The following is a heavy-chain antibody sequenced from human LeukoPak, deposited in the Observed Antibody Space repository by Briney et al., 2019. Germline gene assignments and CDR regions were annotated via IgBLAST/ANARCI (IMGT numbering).Heavy chain of an antibody. Sequence: GGSLRLSCGASGVTFSSYSMNGGGQAPGKGVEGVAGISYDGSNKYYADSVKGRFTISRDNSKNTLYLQMNSLRAEDTAVYYCARDRAGDFWSGGYYYYYGMDVWGQGTTVTVSS. CDR2: ISYDGSNK. CDR1: GVTFSSYS. D-gene: IGHD3-3*01. V-gene: IGHV3-30*03. CDR3: ARDRAGDFWSGGYYYYYGMDV. J-gene: IGHJ6*02.